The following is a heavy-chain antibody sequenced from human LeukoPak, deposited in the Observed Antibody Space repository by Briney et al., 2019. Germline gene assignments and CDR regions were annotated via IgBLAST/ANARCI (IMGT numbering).Heavy chain of an antibody. J-gene: IGHJ3*02. D-gene: IGHD3-3*01. CDR2: INHSGST. CDR3: ARQFFWSGYSHAFDI. Sequence: PSETLSLTCAAYVGSFSGYYWSWIRQPPGKGLEWIGEINHSGSTNYNPSLKSRVTISVDTSKNQFSLKLSSVTAADTAVYYCARQFFWSGYSHAFDIWGQGTMVTVSS. CDR1: VGSFSGYY. V-gene: IGHV4-34*01.